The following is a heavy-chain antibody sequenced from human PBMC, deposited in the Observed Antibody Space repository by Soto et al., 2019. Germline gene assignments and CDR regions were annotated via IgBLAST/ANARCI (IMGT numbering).Heavy chain of an antibody. CDR1: GFTFSSYA. V-gene: IGHV3-30-3*01. CDR2: ISYDGSNK. Sequence: QPGGSLRLSCAASGFTFSSYAMHWVRQAPGKGLEWVAVISYDGSNKYYADSVKGRFTISRDNSKNTLYLQMNSLRAEDTAVYYCARGYSNYPLDYGMDVWGQGTTVTVSS. CDR3: ARGYSNYPLDYGMDV. D-gene: IGHD4-4*01. J-gene: IGHJ6*02.